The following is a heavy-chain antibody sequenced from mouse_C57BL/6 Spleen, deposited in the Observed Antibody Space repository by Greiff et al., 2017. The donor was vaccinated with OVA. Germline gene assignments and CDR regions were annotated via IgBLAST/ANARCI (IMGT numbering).Heavy chain of an antibody. CDR1: GFTFSSYA. J-gene: IGHJ2*01. V-gene: IGHV5-4*03. Sequence: EVKLQESGGGLVKPGGSLKLSCAASGFTFSSYAMSWVRQTPEKRLEWVATISDGGSYTYYPDNVKGRFTISRDNAKNNLYLQMSHLKSEDTAMYYCARGGGNFDYWGQGTTLTVSS. CDR2: ISDGGSYT. CDR3: ARGGGNFDY. D-gene: IGHD1-1*02.